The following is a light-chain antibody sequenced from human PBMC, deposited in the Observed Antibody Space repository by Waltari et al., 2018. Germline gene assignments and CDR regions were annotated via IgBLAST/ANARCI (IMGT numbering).Light chain of an antibody. V-gene: IGLV2-14*03. CDR3: SSYTSSSPYV. CDR2: DVS. Sequence: QSALTQPASVSGSPGQSITISCTGTSSDVGDYNYVSWYQQNPGKAPKLMIYDVSNRPSGVSNRFSGSKSGNTASLTISGLQAEDEADYYCSSYTSSSPYVFGTGTKVTVL. J-gene: IGLJ1*01. CDR1: SSDVGDYNY.